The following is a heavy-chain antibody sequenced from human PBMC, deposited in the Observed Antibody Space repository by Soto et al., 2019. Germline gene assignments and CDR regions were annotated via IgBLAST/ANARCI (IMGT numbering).Heavy chain of an antibody. J-gene: IGHJ5*02. CDR2: ISGSSGST. V-gene: IGHV3-23*01. D-gene: IGHD3-9*01. CDR1: GFTFSSYA. Sequence: EVQLLESGAGLLKPGGSLRLSCAASGFTFSSYAMSWVRQAPGKGLEWVSAISGSSGSTYYAVSVKGRFTISRDNSKNTLSLQINSLRAEDTAVFYCAKNEGRYFDWLLSSLDPWGQGTLVTVSS. CDR3: AKNEGRYFDWLLSSLDP.